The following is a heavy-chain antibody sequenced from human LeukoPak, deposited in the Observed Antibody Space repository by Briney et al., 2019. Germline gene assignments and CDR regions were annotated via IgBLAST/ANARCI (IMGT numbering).Heavy chain of an antibody. D-gene: IGHD5-18*01. CDR3: ARSGYSYGYKAGGVDYYFDY. Sequence: SETLSLTCTVSGGSISSYYWSWIRQPPGKGLEWIGYIYYSGSTNYNPSLKSRVTISVDTSKNQFSLKLSSVTAADTAVYYCARSGYSYGYKAGGVDYYFDYWGQGTLVTVSS. V-gene: IGHV4-59*08. CDR1: GGSISSYY. J-gene: IGHJ4*02. CDR2: IYYSGST.